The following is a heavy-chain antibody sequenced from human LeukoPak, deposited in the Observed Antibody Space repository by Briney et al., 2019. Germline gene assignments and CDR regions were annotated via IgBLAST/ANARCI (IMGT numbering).Heavy chain of an antibody. V-gene: IGHV3-30*04. CDR3: ARETGYSSSWYFDY. D-gene: IGHD6-13*01. J-gene: IGHJ4*02. Sequence: PGGSLRLSCAASGFTFSSYAMHWVRQAPGKGLEWVAVISYDGSNKYYADSVKGRFTISRDNSKNTLYLQMNSLRAEDTAVYHCARETGYSSSWYFDYWGQGTLVTVSS. CDR1: GFTFSSYA. CDR2: ISYDGSNK.